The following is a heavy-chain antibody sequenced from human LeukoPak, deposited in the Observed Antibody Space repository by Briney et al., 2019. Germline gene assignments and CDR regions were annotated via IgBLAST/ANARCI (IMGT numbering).Heavy chain of an antibody. Sequence: DRSETLSLTCSVSGASVSSYYWNWVRQTPGKGLERIGYIYYNEKTDYGPSLKSRVTMSLDTSKNQFSLKLSSVTAADTGVYYCARGYCRYDICPVFPSWGQGTLVTVSS. CDR1: GASVSSYY. V-gene: IGHV4-59*02. CDR3: ARGYCRYDICPVFPS. J-gene: IGHJ5*02. D-gene: IGHD2-15*01. CDR2: IYYNEKT.